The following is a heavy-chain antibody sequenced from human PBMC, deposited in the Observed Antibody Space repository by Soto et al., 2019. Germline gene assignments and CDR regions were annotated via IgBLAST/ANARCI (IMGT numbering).Heavy chain of an antibody. D-gene: IGHD4-17*01. V-gene: IGHV4-59*01. J-gene: IGHJ4*02. Sequence: PSETPSPPCSVPGGSLSRYLWSWLPEPPGKGLEWIGYIYYSGSTNYNPSLKSRVTISVDTSKNQFSLKLSSVTAADTAVYYCVREGSGAVTTFYYFDYWGQGTLVTVSS. CDR2: IYYSGST. CDR1: GGSLSRYL. CDR3: VREGSGAVTTFYYFDY.